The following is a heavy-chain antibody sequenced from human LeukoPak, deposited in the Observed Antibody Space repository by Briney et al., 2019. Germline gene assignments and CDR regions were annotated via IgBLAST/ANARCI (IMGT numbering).Heavy chain of an antibody. Sequence: PGGSLRLSCAASGFTFSSYGMHWVRQAPGKGLEWVAFIRYDGSNKYYADSVKGRFTISRDNSKNTLYLQMNSLRAEDTAVYYCARVGQQLADYYHYGMDVWGQGTTVTVSS. CDR2: IRYDGSNK. CDR3: ARVGQQLADYYHYGMDV. J-gene: IGHJ6*02. V-gene: IGHV3-30*02. D-gene: IGHD6-13*01. CDR1: GFTFSSYG.